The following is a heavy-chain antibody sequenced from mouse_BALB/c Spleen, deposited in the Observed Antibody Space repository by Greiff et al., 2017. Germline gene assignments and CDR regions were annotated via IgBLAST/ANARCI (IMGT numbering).Heavy chain of an antibody. CDR2: ISDGGSYT. CDR1: GFTFSDYY. V-gene: IGHV5-4*02. CDR3: TREGPLGYAMDY. Sequence: EVMLVESGGGLVKPGGSLKLSCAASGFTFSDYYMYWVRQTPEKRLEWVATISDGGSYTYYPDSVKGRFTISRDNAKNNLYLQMSSLKSEDTAMYYCTREGPLGYAMDYWGQGTSVTVSS. J-gene: IGHJ4*01. D-gene: IGHD4-1*01.